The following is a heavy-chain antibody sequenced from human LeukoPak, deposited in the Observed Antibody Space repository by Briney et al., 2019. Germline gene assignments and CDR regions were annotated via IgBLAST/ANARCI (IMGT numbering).Heavy chain of an antibody. CDR3: ATELGICSGGSCYFRFDY. D-gene: IGHD2-15*01. CDR2: IKQDGSEK. V-gene: IGHV3-7*01. J-gene: IGHJ4*02. Sequence: GGSLRLSCAASGFTFSTYWMTWVRQAPGKGLEWVADIKQDGSEKNYVDSVKGRFTISRDNAKNSLYLQINSLRGEDTAVYYCATELGICSGGSCYFRFDYWGQGTLVTVSS. CDR1: GFTFSTYW.